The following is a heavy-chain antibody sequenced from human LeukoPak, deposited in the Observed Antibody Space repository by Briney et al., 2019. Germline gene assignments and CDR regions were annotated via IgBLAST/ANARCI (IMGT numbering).Heavy chain of an antibody. Sequence: ASVKVSCKASGYTFTSYAMHWVRQAPGQRLEWMGWINAGNGNTKYSQKFQGRVTITADKSTSTAYMELSSLRSEDTAVYYCARVGTESNYYDSSGPLGYWGQGTLVTVSS. D-gene: IGHD3-22*01. CDR3: ARVGTESNYYDSSGPLGY. J-gene: IGHJ4*02. CDR2: INAGNGNT. V-gene: IGHV1-3*01. CDR1: GYTFTSYA.